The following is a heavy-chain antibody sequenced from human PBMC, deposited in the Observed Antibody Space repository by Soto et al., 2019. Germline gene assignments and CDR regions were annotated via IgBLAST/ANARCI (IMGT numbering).Heavy chain of an antibody. Sequence: TLSLTFSVSGSALNSGNDYGSWIRQVPGKGLEWIGHIYVTGAVDYNPSLRDRITISQDTSERQFSLNLRLVTAADTAVYYCARLRIATNNYKWFDPWGQGTLVNLSS. J-gene: IGHJ5*02. CDR2: IYVTGAV. D-gene: IGHD2-21*01. CDR1: GSALNSGNDY. V-gene: IGHV4-31*03. CDR3: ARLRIATNNYKWFDP.